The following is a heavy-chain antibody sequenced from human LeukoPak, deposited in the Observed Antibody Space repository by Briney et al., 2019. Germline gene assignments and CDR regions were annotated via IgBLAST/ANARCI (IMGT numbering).Heavy chain of an antibody. CDR2: INVEGTTT. CDR1: GFTFTRFW. J-gene: IGHJ4*02. Sequence: PGGSLRLSCADSGFTFTRFWMHWVRQAPGKGLVWVSRINVEGTTTTYADSVEGRFTISRDENALYLQMNHLRVDDTAVYYCTRGVEEPFDYWGQGTLVTVSP. D-gene: IGHD2-15*01. V-gene: IGHV3-74*01. CDR3: TRGVEEPFDY.